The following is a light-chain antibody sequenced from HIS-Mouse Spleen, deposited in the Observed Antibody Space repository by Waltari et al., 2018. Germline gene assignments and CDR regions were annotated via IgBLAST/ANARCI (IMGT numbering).Light chain of an antibody. CDR2: DDS. Sequence: SYVLTQPPSVSVAPGQTARIICGGNNIGSKSVHWYQQKPGQAPVLVVYDDSDRPSGIPGRFSGSNSGNTATLTISRVEAGDEADYYCQVWDSSSDHPVVFGGGTKLTVL. V-gene: IGLV3-21*02. CDR1: NIGSKS. CDR3: QVWDSSSDHPVV. J-gene: IGLJ2*01.